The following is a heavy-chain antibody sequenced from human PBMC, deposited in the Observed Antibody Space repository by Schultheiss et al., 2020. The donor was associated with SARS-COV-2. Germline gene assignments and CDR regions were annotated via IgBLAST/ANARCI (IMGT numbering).Heavy chain of an antibody. Sequence: GGSLRLSCAASGFTFSNYAMHWVRQAPGGGLEWVSSISSSSSYIYYADSVKGRFTISRDNAKNSLYLQMNSLRAEDTAVYYCARGGGIAAAVVVYWGQGTLVTVSS. CDR1: GFTFSNYA. V-gene: IGHV3-21*01. D-gene: IGHD6-13*01. CDR2: ISSSSSYI. CDR3: ARGGGIAAAVVVY. J-gene: IGHJ4*02.